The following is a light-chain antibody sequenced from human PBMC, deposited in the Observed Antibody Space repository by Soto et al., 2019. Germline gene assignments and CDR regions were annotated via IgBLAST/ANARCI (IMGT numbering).Light chain of an antibody. V-gene: IGKV1-5*01. CDR2: DAS. J-gene: IGKJ4*01. CDR1: QSIDTY. Sequence: DIQMTQSPSSLSASVGDRVTISCRASQSIDTYLNRYQQKAGKAPNLLIYDASTLMSGVPSRFSGSGSGTEFTLTISSLQPDDSATYYCQQYNSYSLTFGGGTKVDIK. CDR3: QQYNSYSLT.